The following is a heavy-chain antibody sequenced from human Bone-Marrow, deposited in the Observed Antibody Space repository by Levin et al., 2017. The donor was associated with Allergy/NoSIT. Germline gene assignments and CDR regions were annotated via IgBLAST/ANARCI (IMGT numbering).Heavy chain of an antibody. Sequence: PGGSLRLSCAASGFTFNSYAMNWVRQAPGKGLEWVSSINSGGTGTYYADSVKGRFTISRDNSNSTLSLQMDSLRAEDTGLYCCAGCRVEPTAPGWCNWFDHWGQGTLVTVSS. V-gene: IGHV3-23*01. CDR2: INSGGTGT. D-gene: IGHD6-6*01. CDR1: GFTFNSYA. CDR3: AGCRVEPTAPGWCNWFDH. J-gene: IGHJ5*02.